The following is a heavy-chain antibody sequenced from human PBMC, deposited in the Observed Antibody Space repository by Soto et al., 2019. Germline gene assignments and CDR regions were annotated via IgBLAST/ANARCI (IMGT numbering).Heavy chain of an antibody. Sequence: GGSLRLSCAASGFTFSSYAMSWVRQAPGKGLEWVSAISGSGGSTYYADSVKGRFTISRDNSKNTLYLQMNSLKAEETAVYYCAKEIGIGLRDFWSAYVGGFYYWGQGTLVTVSS. CDR1: GFTFSSYA. V-gene: IGHV3-23*01. J-gene: IGHJ4*02. CDR3: AKEIGIGLRDFWSAYVGGFYY. D-gene: IGHD3-3*01. CDR2: ISGSGGST.